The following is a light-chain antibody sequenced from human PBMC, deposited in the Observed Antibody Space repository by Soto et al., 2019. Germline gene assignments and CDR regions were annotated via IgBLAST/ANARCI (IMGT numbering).Light chain of an antibody. V-gene: IGKV3-15*01. CDR2: GAS. CDR3: QQYSSWPLT. J-gene: IGKJ4*01. CDR1: QSVNSH. Sequence: EKVMTQSPATLSVSPGERATLSCRASQSVNSHLAWYQQKPGQAPRLLIYGASTRATGVPARFSGSGSGTEFTLTISSLQSEDSAVYYCQQYSSWPLTFRGGTKVEIK.